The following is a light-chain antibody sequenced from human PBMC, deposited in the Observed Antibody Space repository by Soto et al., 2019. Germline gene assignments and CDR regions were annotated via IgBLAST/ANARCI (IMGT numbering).Light chain of an antibody. CDR1: QSVLSRSNTLNY. J-gene: IGKJ1*01. V-gene: IGKV4-1*01. CDR3: QQYDVFPPT. Sequence: DIVLTQSPDSLAVSLGERATINCRSSQSVLSRSNTLNYLAWYQQKPGQPPKLLLHWASTRESGVPDRLSGSGSGTEFTLVLISLQAEDVAVDYFQQYDVFPPTFGHGKNVEIK. CDR2: WAS.